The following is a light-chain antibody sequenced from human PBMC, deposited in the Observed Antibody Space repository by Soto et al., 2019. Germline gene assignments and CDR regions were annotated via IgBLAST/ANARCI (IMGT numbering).Light chain of an antibody. CDR3: CSYTHGNTF. CDR1: SSDVGSYSNL. V-gene: IGLV2-23*02. J-gene: IGLJ1*01. CDR2: EVN. Sequence: QSVLTQPASVSGSPGQSITISCTGTSSDVGSYSNLVSWYQQHPGKAPKAMIYEVNKRPSGVSNRFSGSKSGNTASLTISGLQAEDEADYYCCSYTHGNTFFGSGTKVTVL.